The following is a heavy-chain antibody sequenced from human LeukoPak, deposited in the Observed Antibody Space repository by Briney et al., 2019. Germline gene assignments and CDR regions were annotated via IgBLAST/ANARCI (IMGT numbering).Heavy chain of an antibody. CDR2: INPNSGGT. CDR3: ARALAATVTEFDY. Sequence: ASVKVSCKTSGYTFTGYYMHWVRQAPGQGLEWMGWINPNSGGTNSAQKFQGRVTMTRDTSIVTAYMELSRLRSDDTAVYYCARALAATVTEFDYWGQGTLVTVSS. CDR1: GYTFTGYY. J-gene: IGHJ4*02. V-gene: IGHV1-2*02. D-gene: IGHD1-1*01.